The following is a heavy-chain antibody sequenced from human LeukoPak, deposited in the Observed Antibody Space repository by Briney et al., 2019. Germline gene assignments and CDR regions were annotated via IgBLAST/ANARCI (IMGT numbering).Heavy chain of an antibody. CDR2: INHSGST. CDR3: ARGHLPRGYNWFDP. Sequence: PSETLSLTCAVYGGSFSGYYWSWIRQPPGKGLEWIGGINHSGSTNYNPSLKSRVTISVDTSKNQFSLKLSSVTAADTAVYYCARGHLPRGYNWFDPWGQGTLVTVSS. V-gene: IGHV4-34*01. CDR1: GGSFSGYY. J-gene: IGHJ5*02.